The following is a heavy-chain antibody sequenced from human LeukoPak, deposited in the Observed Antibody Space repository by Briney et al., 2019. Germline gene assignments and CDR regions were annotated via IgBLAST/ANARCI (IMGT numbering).Heavy chain of an antibody. CDR3: ARGGLRGDY. CDR2: ISSSSGTI. Sequence: GGSLRLSCAASGFTFSSYSMNWVRQAPGKGLEWVSYISSSSGTIYYADSVKGRFTISRGNAENSLYLQMSSLRAEDTAVYYCARGGLRGDYWGQGTLVTVSS. J-gene: IGHJ4*02. V-gene: IGHV3-48*01. CDR1: GFTFSSYS. D-gene: IGHD4-17*01.